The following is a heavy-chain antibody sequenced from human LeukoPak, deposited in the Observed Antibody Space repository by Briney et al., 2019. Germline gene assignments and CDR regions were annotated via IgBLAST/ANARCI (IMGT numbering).Heavy chain of an antibody. D-gene: IGHD4-17*01. CDR1: GFTFSSYE. J-gene: IGHJ4*02. CDR2: ISDSGRI. Sequence: GGALRLSCAASGFTFSSYEMNWVRQAPGKGLEWVSYISDSGRIYYADSVKGRFTISRDNAKNSLYLQMSSLRAEDTAVYYCARRYGGYGDYWGQGTLVTVSS. CDR3: ARRYGGYGDY. V-gene: IGHV3-48*03.